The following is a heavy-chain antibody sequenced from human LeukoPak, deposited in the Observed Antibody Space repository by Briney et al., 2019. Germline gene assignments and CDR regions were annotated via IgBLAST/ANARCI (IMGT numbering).Heavy chain of an antibody. CDR1: GFRFSDYS. CDR2: ISSSSIYV. Sequence: GGSLRLSCSASGFRFSDYSINSVRQAPGKGLEWVASISSSSIYVYHADSVKGRFTISRDNAKNSLFLQMNSLRAEDTALYYCARGSSYYYYAMDVGGRGTTVTVSS. J-gene: IGHJ6*02. D-gene: IGHD2-2*01. CDR3: ARGSSYYYYAMDV. V-gene: IGHV3-21*01.